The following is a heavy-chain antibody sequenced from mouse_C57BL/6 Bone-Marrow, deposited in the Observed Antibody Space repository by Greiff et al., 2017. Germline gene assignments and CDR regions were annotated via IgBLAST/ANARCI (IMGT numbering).Heavy chain of an antibody. CDR3: ARPPHYGNYPWFAY. V-gene: IGHV1-81*01. CDR2: IYPRSGNT. D-gene: IGHD2-1*01. J-gene: IGHJ3*01. CDR1: GYTFTSYG. Sequence: VQLQQSGAELARPGASVKLSCKASGYTFTSYGISWVKQRTGQGLEWIGAIYPRSGNTYYNEKFKGKATLTADKSSSTAYMELRSLTSEDSAVYFCARPPHYGNYPWFAYWGQGTLVTVSA.